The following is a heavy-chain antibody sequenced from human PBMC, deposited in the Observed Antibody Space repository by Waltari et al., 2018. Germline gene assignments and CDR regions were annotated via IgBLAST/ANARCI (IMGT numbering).Heavy chain of an antibody. CDR3: ASHVHDNWFDP. CDR2: T. Sequence: TYYNPSLKSRVTISVDTSKNQFSLKLSSVTAADTAVYYCASHVHDNWFDPWGQGTLVTVSS. D-gene: IGHD1-1*01. V-gene: IGHV4-30-2*04. J-gene: IGHJ5*02.